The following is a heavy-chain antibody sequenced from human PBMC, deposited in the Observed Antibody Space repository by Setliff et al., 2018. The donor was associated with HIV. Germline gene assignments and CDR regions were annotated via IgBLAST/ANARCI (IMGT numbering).Heavy chain of an antibody. J-gene: IGHJ5*02. Sequence: GGSLRLSCAASGFSFASHSMNWVRQAPGKGPEWVSSITTGSSFKYHADSLKGRFTISRDDTQNSPFLQMNSLRADDTAVYYCARWYCSSTSCYPLNWFDPWGQGTLVTVSS. D-gene: IGHD2-2*01. CDR2: ITTGSSFK. V-gene: IGHV3-21*04. CDR1: GFSFASHS. CDR3: ARWYCSSTSCYPLNWFDP.